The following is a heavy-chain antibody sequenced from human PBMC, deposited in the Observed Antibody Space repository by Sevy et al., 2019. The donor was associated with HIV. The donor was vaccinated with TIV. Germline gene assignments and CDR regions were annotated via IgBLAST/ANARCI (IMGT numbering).Heavy chain of an antibody. CDR3: ARMGAQYYYDSSGYSATWGALDI. Sequence: ASLKVSCKASGYTFTSYYMHWVRQAPGQGLEWMGIINPSGGSTSYAQKFQGRVTMTRDTSTSTVYMELSSLRSEDTAVYYCARMGAQYYYDSSGYSATWGALDIWGQGTMVTVSS. D-gene: IGHD3-22*01. J-gene: IGHJ3*02. CDR1: GYTFTSYY. V-gene: IGHV1-46*01. CDR2: INPSGGST.